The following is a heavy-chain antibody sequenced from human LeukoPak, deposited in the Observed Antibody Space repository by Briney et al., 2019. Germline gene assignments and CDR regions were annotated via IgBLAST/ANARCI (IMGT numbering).Heavy chain of an antibody. V-gene: IGHV3-7*01. CDR2: INHDGSEK. Sequence: GGSLRLSCAASGFTFSNSWMNWFRQAPGRLAWVANINHDGSEKNYVDSVEGRFTITRDNTKKSLYLQMNSLGAEDTAVYYCARGTALPGVDYWGQGTLVIVSS. D-gene: IGHD3-10*01. CDR3: ARGTALPGVDY. J-gene: IGHJ4*02. CDR1: GFTFSNSW.